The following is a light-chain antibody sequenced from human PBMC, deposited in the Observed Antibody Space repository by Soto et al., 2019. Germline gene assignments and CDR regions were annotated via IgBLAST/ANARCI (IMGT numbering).Light chain of an antibody. CDR1: SSDVGGYNY. Sequence: QSVLTQPRSVSGTPGQSVTISCAGTSSDVGGYNYVSWYHQHPRKAHQLMNYDVSKRPAGVPDRFSGSTSGNTVSLTISGLQAEDESDYFCCSYAGSSYVFGTGTKLTVL. V-gene: IGLV2-11*01. J-gene: IGLJ1*01. CDR3: CSYAGSSYV. CDR2: DVS.